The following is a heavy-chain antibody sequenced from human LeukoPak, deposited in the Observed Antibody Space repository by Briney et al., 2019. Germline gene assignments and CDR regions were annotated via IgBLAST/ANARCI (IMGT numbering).Heavy chain of an antibody. J-gene: IGHJ4*02. V-gene: IGHV3-30*02. CDR1: GFTFSSYG. CDR3: ARGPAANSGNYYVGDY. CDR2: IRYDGSNK. D-gene: IGHD1-26*01. Sequence: PGGSLRLSCAASGFTFSSYGMHWVRQAPGKGLEWVAFIRYDGSNKYYADSVKGRFTISRDNAKNTLYLQMNSLRAEDTAVYYCARGPAANSGNYYVGDYWGQGTLVTVSS.